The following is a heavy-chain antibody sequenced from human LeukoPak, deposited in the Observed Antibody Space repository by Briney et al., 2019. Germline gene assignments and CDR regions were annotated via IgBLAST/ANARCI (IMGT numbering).Heavy chain of an antibody. CDR1: GFIFSSYA. CDR2: ISYDGSNK. D-gene: IGHD5-12*01. CDR3: ARAFKPDIVDDYYYYGMDV. J-gene: IGHJ6*02. V-gene: IGHV3-30*04. Sequence: PGGSLRLSCAASGFIFSSYAMHWVRQAPGKGLEWVAVISYDGSNKYYADSVKGRFTISRDNSKNTLYLQMNSLRAEDTAVYYCARAFKPDIVDDYYYYGMDVWGQGTTVTVSS.